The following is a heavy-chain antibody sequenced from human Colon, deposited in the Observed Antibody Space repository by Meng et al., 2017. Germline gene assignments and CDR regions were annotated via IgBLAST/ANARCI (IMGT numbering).Heavy chain of an antibody. CDR1: GYTFTNHW. D-gene: IGHD1-26*01. CDR3: ARYGDSGSYVANWFDA. V-gene: IGHV5-51*01. J-gene: IGHJ5*02. Sequence: AESLKISCKGTGYTFTNHWIGWVRQMPGKGLEWMGIIYPGDSDTRYSPSFQGQVTISVDTSINTAYLQWNSLKASDTGMYYCARYGDSGSYVANWFDAWGQGTLVTVSS. CDR2: IYPGDSDT.